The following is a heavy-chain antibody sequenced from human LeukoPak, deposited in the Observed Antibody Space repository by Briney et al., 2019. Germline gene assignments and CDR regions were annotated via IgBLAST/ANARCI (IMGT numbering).Heavy chain of an antibody. Sequence: GGSLRLSCAASGFTFDDYAMHWVRQAPGKGLEWVSGISWNSGSIGYADSVKGRFTISRDNAKNSLYLQMNSLRAEDTALYYCAKDGYDSSGYYYEDYWGQGTLVTVSS. J-gene: IGHJ4*02. CDR1: GFTFDDYA. V-gene: IGHV3-9*01. CDR2: ISWNSGSI. CDR3: AKDGYDSSGYYYEDY. D-gene: IGHD3-22*01.